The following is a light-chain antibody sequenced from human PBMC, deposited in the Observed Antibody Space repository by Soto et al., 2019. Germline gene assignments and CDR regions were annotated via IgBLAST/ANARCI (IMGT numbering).Light chain of an antibody. CDR3: SSYTSSSSYVV. V-gene: IGLV2-14*01. CDR1: SSDVGEYDY. J-gene: IGLJ2*01. CDR2: EVS. Sequence: QSALTQPASVSGSPGQSITISCTGTSSDVGEYDYVSWYQQLPDKAPKLMIFEVSQRPSGISNRFSGSKSGNTASLTISGLQAEDEADYYCSSYTSSSSYVVFGGGTKLTVL.